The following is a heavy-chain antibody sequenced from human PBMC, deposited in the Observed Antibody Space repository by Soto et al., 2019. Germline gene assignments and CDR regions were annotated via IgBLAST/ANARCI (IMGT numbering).Heavy chain of an antibody. CDR3: ARHDVGYNWDYYYGMDV. CDR1: GGSISSSSYY. Sequence: SETLSLTCTVSGGSISSSSYYWGWIRQPPGKGLEWIGSIYYSGSTYYNPSLKSRVTISVDTSKNQFSLQLSSVTPADTAVYYCARHDVGYNWDYYYGMDVWGQGTTVTVSS. J-gene: IGHJ6*02. V-gene: IGHV4-39*01. D-gene: IGHD5-12*01. CDR2: IYYSGST.